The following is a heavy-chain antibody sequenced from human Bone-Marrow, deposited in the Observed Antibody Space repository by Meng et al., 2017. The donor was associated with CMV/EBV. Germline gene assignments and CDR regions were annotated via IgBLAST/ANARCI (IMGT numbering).Heavy chain of an antibody. J-gene: IGHJ6*02. CDR2: ISSSGSTI. CDR1: GFTFSDYY. CDR3: ARTYYDFWSGYLDV. Sequence: GESLKISCAASGFTFSDYYMSWIRQAPGKGLEWVSYISSSGSTIYYADSVKGRFTISRDNAKNSLYLQMNSLRAEDTAVYYCARTYYDFWSGYLDVWGQGTTVTVSS. V-gene: IGHV3-11*04. D-gene: IGHD3-3*01.